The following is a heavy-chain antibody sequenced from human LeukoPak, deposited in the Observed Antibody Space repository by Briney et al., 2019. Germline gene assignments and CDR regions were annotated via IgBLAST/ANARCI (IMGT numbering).Heavy chain of an antibody. CDR3: AAGDSSSWY. V-gene: IGHV3-74*01. D-gene: IGHD6-13*01. CDR1: GFTFSGYW. J-gene: IGHJ4*02. CDR2: ITSDGSST. Sequence: GGSLRLSCAASGFTFSGYWMHWVRQTSGKGLVWVSRITSDGSSTTYADSVKGRFTISRDNAKNTLYLQMNSLRAEDTAVYYCAAGDSSSWYWGQGTLVTVSS.